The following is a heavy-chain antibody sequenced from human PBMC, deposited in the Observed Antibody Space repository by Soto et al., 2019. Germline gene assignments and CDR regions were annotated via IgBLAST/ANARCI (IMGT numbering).Heavy chain of an antibody. CDR3: ARAHPSLAYSSGWPKWFDP. CDR1: GGTFSSYA. J-gene: IGHJ5*02. D-gene: IGHD6-19*01. V-gene: IGHV1-69*13. Sequence: SVKVSCKASGGTFSSYAISWVRQAPGQGLEWMGGIIPIFGTANYAQKFQGRVTITADESTSTAYMELSSLRSEDTAVYYCARAHPSLAYSSGWPKWFDPWGQGTLVTAPQ. CDR2: IIPIFGTA.